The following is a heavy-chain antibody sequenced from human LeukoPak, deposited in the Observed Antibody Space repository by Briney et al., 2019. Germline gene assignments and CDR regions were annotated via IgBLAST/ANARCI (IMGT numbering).Heavy chain of an antibody. V-gene: IGHV7-4-1*02. Sequence: ASVKVSCKASGYTFTNYAMNWVRQAPGQGLEWMGWIHPSTGNPTYAQGFTGRFVFSLDTSVSTTYLHISSLKAEDTAVYYCARAFQSLGGLSLPDYWGQGTLVTVSS. J-gene: IGHJ4*02. D-gene: IGHD3-16*02. CDR1: GYTFTNYA. CDR3: ARAFQSLGGLSLPDY. CDR2: IHPSTGNP.